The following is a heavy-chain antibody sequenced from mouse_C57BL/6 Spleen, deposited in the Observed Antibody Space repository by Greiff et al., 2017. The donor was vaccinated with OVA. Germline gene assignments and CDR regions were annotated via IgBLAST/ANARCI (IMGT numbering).Heavy chain of an antibody. D-gene: IGHD4-1*01. CDR2: IYPGSGNT. CDR3: ARGTGTSLYAMDY. J-gene: IGHJ4*01. Sequence: VQLVESGPELVKPGASVKISCKASGYSFTSYYIHWVKQRPGQGLEWIGWIYPGSGNTKYNEKFKGKATLTADTSSSTAYMQLSSLTSEDSAVYYCARGTGTSLYAMDYWGQGTSVTVSS. CDR1: GYSFTSYY. V-gene: IGHV1-66*01.